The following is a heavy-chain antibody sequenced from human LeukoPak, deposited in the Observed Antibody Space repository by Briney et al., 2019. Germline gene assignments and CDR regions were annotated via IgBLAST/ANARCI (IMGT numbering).Heavy chain of an antibody. J-gene: IGHJ4*02. D-gene: IGHD3/OR15-3a*01. CDR1: GYTFTSYY. Sequence: ASVKVSCKASGYTFTSYYMHWVRQAPGQELEWMGLINPSGGSTNYAQELQGRVTMTRDTSTSTVYMELSSLRSDDTAVYYCAGRENGFWTGLDYYCWGQGILVTVS. CDR2: INPSGGST. V-gene: IGHV1-46*01. CDR3: AGRENGFWTGLDYYC.